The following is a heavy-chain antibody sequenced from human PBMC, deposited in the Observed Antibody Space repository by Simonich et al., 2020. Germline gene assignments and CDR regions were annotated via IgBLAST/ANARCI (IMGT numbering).Heavy chain of an antibody. D-gene: IGHD2-2*01. CDR3: ARGGRYCSSTSCYYYYYYMDV. V-gene: IGHV4-59*12. CDR1: GGSISSYY. CDR2: IYYSGSN. J-gene: IGHJ6*03. Sequence: QVQLQESGPGLVKPSETLSLTCTVSGGSISSYYWSWIRQPPGKGLEWIGYIYYSGSNNYNPSLKSRVTISLDTSKNQFSLKLSSVTAADTAVYYCARGGRYCSSTSCYYYYYYMDVWGKGTTVTVSS.